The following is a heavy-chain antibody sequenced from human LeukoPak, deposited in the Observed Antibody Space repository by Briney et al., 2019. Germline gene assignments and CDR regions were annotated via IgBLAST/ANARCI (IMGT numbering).Heavy chain of an antibody. CDR1: GFTVSTDY. Sequence: TGGSLRLSCAASGFTVSTDYMIWVRQAPGKGLEWVANIKEDGSEKYYVDSVKGRLTISRDTAKSSLYLQMNSLRAEDTAVYYCARLRAGDYFDYWGQGTLVTVSS. J-gene: IGHJ4*02. CDR2: IKEDGSEK. D-gene: IGHD6-19*01. V-gene: IGHV3-7*04. CDR3: ARLRAGDYFDY.